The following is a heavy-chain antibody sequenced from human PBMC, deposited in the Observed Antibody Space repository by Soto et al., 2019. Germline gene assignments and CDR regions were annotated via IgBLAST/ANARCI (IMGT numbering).Heavy chain of an antibody. Sequence: SETLSLTCAVYGGSSSGYYWSWIRQPPGKGLEWIGEINHSGSTNYNPSLKSRVTISVDTSKNQFSLKLSSVTAADTAVYYCARGYSSGWYFGYYGMDVWGQGTTVTVSS. D-gene: IGHD6-19*01. J-gene: IGHJ6*02. CDR1: GGSSSGYY. CDR3: ARGYSSGWYFGYYGMDV. CDR2: INHSGST. V-gene: IGHV4-34*01.